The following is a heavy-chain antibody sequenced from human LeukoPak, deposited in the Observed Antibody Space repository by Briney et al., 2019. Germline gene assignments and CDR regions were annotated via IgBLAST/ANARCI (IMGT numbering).Heavy chain of an antibody. Sequence: SETLSLTCTVSGGSISSGDYYWSWIRQPPGKGLEWIGYIYYSGSTYYNPSLKSRVTVSVDTSKNQFSLKLSSVTAADTAVYYCASIVGARVDYWGQGTLVTVSS. V-gene: IGHV4-30-4*01. CDR1: GGSISSGDYY. D-gene: IGHD1-26*01. CDR2: IYYSGST. J-gene: IGHJ4*02. CDR3: ASIVGARVDY.